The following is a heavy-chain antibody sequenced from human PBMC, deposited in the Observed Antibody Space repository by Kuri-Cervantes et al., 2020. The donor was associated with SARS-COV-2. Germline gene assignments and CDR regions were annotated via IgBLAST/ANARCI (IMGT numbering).Heavy chain of an antibody. Sequence: SETLSLTCTVSGGSISSYYWSWIRQPAGKGLEWIGRIYTSGSTNYNPSLKSRVTMSVDTSKNQFSLKLSSVTAADAAVYYCARDSPPDYYDCSCYDAFDIWGQGTMVTVSS. V-gene: IGHV4-4*07. CDR1: GGSISSYY. J-gene: IGHJ3*02. CDR3: ARDSPPDYYDCSCYDAFDI. CDR2: IYTSGST. D-gene: IGHD3-22*01.